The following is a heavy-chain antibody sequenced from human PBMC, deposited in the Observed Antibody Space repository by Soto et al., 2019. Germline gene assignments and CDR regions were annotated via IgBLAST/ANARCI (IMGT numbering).Heavy chain of an antibody. D-gene: IGHD3-3*01. J-gene: IGHJ5*02. V-gene: IGHV1-24*01. CDR1: GYTLTELS. CDR2: FDPEDGET. CDR3: ATXLTIFGVIRISWFDP. Sequence: GASVKVSCKVSGYTLTELSMHWVRQAPGKGLEWMGGFDPEDGETIYAQKFQGRVTMTEDTSTDTAYMELSSLRSEDTAVYYCATXLTIFGVIRISWFDPWGQGTLVTVSS.